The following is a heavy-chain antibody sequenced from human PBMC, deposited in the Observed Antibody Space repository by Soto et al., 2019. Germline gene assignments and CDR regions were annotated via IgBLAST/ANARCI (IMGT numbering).Heavy chain of an antibody. CDR1: GGSISSYY. V-gene: IGHV4-59*01. J-gene: IGHJ6*02. D-gene: IGHD3-9*01. Sequence: SEXLSLTCTVSGGSISSYYWSWIRQPPGKGQERIGYIYYSGSTNYNPSLKSRVTISVDTSKNQFSLKLSSVTAADTAVYYCARARYDILTGYWVNGMDVWGQGTTVTVSS. CDR3: ARARYDILTGYWVNGMDV. CDR2: IYYSGST.